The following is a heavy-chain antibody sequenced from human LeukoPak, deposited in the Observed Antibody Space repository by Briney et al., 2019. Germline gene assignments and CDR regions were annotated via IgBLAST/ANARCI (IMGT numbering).Heavy chain of an antibody. Sequence: ASVTVSSKPSGYTFTAYYLHWVRQAPGQRPGCLGWITPNTGATMYSQKFQGRVTMTRDTSVSTGYMELRSLTSDDSAVYYCARDRVGSGWPRPYYFEIWGQGTMVTASS. J-gene: IGHJ4*02. CDR2: ITPNTGAT. CDR3: ARDRVGSGWPRPYYFEI. V-gene: IGHV1-2*02. CDR1: GYTFTAYY. D-gene: IGHD6-19*01.